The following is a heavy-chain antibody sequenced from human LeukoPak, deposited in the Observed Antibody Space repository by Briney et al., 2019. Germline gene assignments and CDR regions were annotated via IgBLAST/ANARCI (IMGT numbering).Heavy chain of an antibody. Sequence: GASVKVSCKASGYSFTSYDFNWVRQATGQGLEWMGWMSPKTGNTGYAQKFQGRVTMTRNTSISTAYMELTSLRSEDTAVYFCARLISRGAYDIGYWGQGTPVIVSS. CDR3: ARLISRGAYDIGY. D-gene: IGHD5-12*01. J-gene: IGHJ4*02. CDR1: GYSFTSYD. CDR2: MSPKTGNT. V-gene: IGHV1-8*02.